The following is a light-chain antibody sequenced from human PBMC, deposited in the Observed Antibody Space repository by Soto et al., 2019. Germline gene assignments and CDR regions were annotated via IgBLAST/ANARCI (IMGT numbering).Light chain of an antibody. CDR3: QQYYTAPRT. V-gene: IGKV4-1*01. J-gene: IGKJ1*01. CDR1: QSVLYNSNNLNY. CDR2: WAS. Sequence: DIVMTQSPDSLAVSLGERATINCKSSQSVLYNSNNLNYLAWFQKKPGQPPRLLIFWASSRESGVPDRSSGSGYETDFTLTISTLQAEDVAVYYCQQYYTAPRTFGQGTKVEI.